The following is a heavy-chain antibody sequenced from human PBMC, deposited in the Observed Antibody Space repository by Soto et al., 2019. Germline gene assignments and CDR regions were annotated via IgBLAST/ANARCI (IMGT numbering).Heavy chain of an antibody. Sequence: PGGSLRLSCAASGFTFSSYSMNWVRQAPGKGLEWVSSISSSSSYMYYADSVKGRFTISRDNAKNSLYLQMNSLRAEDTAVYYCARYSSSSSDYCMDVWGQGTTVTVSS. V-gene: IGHV3-21*01. D-gene: IGHD6-13*01. CDR3: ARYSSSSSDYCMDV. CDR2: ISSSSSYM. J-gene: IGHJ6*02. CDR1: GFTFSSYS.